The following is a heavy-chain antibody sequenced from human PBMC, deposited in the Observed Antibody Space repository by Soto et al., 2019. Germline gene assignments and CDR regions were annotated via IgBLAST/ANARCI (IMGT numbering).Heavy chain of an antibody. CDR2: ISYDGSNK. J-gene: IGHJ3*02. CDR3: AKDVVVLRYFDLDAFDI. CDR1: GFTFSSYG. Sequence: GGSLRLSCAASGFTFSSYGMHWVRQAPGKGLEWVAVISYDGSNKYYADSVKGRFTISRDNSKNTLYLQMNSLRAEDTAVYYCAKDVVVLRYFDLDAFDIWGQGTMVTVSS. D-gene: IGHD3-9*01. V-gene: IGHV3-30*18.